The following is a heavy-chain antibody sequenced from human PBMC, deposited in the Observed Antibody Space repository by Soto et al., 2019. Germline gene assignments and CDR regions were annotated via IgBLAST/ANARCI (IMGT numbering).Heavy chain of an antibody. J-gene: IGHJ3*02. V-gene: IGHV3-23*01. CDR1: GFTFSSYA. CDR2: ISGSGGST. Sequence: PGGSLRLSCAASGFTFSSYAMSWVSQAPGKGLEWVSAISGSGGSTYYADSVKGRFTISRDNSKNTLYLQMNSLRAEDTAVYYCAKDPGSGWYWGAFDIWGQGTMVTVSS. D-gene: IGHD6-19*01. CDR3: AKDPGSGWYWGAFDI.